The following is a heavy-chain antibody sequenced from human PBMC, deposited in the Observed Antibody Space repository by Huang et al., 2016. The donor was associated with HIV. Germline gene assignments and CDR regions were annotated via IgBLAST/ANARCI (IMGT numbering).Heavy chain of an antibody. CDR1: GFIFSNYG. CDR2: IAYEGSNK. V-gene: IGHV3-30*03. CDR3: ALKGDSSGWEYFRH. Sequence: QVQLVESGGGVVQPGRSLRLSCSASGFIFSNYGMHWVRQAPGKGVEWVALIAYEGSNKDYTDSVKGRFSISRDKSKNTLYLQMNSLRAEDTAVYYCALKGDSSGWEYFRHWGQGTLVTVSS. J-gene: IGHJ1*01. D-gene: IGHD6-19*01.